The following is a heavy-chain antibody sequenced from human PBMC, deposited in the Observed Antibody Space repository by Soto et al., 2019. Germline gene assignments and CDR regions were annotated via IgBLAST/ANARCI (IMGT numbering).Heavy chain of an antibody. D-gene: IGHD3-10*01. CDR2: IKQDESEK. Sequence: EVQLVESGGGLVQPGGSLRLSCAASGFTFSSYWMSWVRQAPGKGLEWVANIKQDESEKDYVDSVKGRFTISRDNAKKSLYLEVNSLRAEDTAVYYCARGVRFQGRVYYLDFWGQGTLVTVSS. CDR1: GFTFSSYW. J-gene: IGHJ4*02. V-gene: IGHV3-7*01. CDR3: ARGVRFQGRVYYLDF.